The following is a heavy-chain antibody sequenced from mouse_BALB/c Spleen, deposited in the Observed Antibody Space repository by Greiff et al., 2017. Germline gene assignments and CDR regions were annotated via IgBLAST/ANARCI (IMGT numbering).Heavy chain of an antibody. Sequence: EVQGVESGGDLVKPGGSLKLSCAASGFTFSSYGMSWVRQTPDKRLEWVATISSGGSYTYYPDSVKGRFTISRDNAKNTLYLQMSSLKSEDTAMYYCALRRWYYFDYWGQGTTLTVSS. CDR2: ISSGGSYT. D-gene: IGHD1-1*01. CDR1: GFTFSSYG. V-gene: IGHV5-6*01. CDR3: ALRRWYYFDY. J-gene: IGHJ2*01.